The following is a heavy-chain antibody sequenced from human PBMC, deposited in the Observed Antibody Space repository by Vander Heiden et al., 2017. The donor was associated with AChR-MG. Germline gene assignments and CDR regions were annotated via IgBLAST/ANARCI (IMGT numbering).Heavy chain of an antibody. CDR2: ISGGGGST. D-gene: IGHD2-21*02. V-gene: IGHV3-23*01. Sequence: EVQLLESGGGLIQPGGSLRLPCAASGFTLSSYAMSWVRQTPGQGLEWVSAISGGGGSTFYADSVKGRFTISRDNSKNTLYLQMNSLRAEDTAVYYCAKEVAYCGGDCYRGAFDIWGQGTMVTVSS. CDR3: AKEVAYCGGDCYRGAFDI. CDR1: GFTLSSYA. J-gene: IGHJ3*02.